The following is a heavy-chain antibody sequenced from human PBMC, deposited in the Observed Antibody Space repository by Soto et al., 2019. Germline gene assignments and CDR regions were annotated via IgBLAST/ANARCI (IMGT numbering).Heavy chain of an antibody. V-gene: IGHV3-23*01. J-gene: IGHJ4*02. CDR1: GFTFSSYA. D-gene: IGHD1-1*01. CDR3: AIRRGPAFDY. CDR2: FSGSGGNT. Sequence: EVQLLESGGGLVQPGGSLRLSCAASGFTFSSYAMSWVHQAPGRGLEWVSAFSGSGGNTYYADSVKGRFTISRDNSKNTMYLQMNSLGAEDTAVYYCAIRRGPAFDYWGQGTLVTVSS.